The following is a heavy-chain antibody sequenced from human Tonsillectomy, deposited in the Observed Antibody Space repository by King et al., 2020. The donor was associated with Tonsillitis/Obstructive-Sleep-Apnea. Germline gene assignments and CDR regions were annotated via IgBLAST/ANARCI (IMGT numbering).Heavy chain of an antibody. Sequence: VQLVESGGGVVQPGRSLRLSCAASGFSFSTYAMHWVRQAPGKGLEWVALISYDGNNKYYVDSVKGRFTISRDNSKSTLYLQMNSLRPEDTAVYYCARSSGGWISARFFFDYWGQGTLVTVSS. J-gene: IGHJ4*02. CDR3: ARSSGGWISARFFFDY. CDR2: ISYDGNNK. CDR1: GFSFSTYA. V-gene: IGHV3-30*04. D-gene: IGHD4-23*01.